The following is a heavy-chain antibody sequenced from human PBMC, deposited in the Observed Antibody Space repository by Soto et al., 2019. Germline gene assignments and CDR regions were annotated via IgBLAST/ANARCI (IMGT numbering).Heavy chain of an antibody. Sequence: QVQLQQWGAGLLKPSETLSLTCAVYGGSFSGYYWIWIRQPPGKGLEWIGEINHSGSTNYNPSLKSRVTISVDTSKNQFSLKLSSVTAADTAVYYCARGGLVVPAAIRGSYYYYMDVWGKGTTVTVSS. CDR2: INHSGST. CDR3: ARGGLVVPAAIRGSYYYYMDV. J-gene: IGHJ6*03. V-gene: IGHV4-34*01. D-gene: IGHD2-2*02. CDR1: GGSFSGYY.